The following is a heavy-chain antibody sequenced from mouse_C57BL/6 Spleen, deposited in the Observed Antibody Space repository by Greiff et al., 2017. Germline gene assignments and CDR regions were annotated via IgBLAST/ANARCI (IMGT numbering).Heavy chain of an antibody. J-gene: IGHJ4*01. CDR2: IYPGSGST. CDR1: GYTFTSYW. V-gene: IGHV1-55*01. CDR3: AREHPPSYYYAMDY. Sequence: LQQPGAELVKPGASVKMSCKASGYTFTSYWITWVKQRPGQGLEWIGDIYPGSGSTNYNEKFKSKATLTVDTSSSTAYMQLSSLTSEDSAVYYCAREHPPSYYYAMDYWGQGTSVTVSS.